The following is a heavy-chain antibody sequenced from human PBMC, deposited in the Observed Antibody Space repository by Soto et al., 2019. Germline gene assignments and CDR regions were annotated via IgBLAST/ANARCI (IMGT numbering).Heavy chain of an antibody. CDR1: GFIFSSYG. J-gene: IGHJ4*02. V-gene: IGHV3-30*18. CDR2: ISYDGSSQ. CDR3: AKGSYSGRYSDFDY. D-gene: IGHD1-26*01. Sequence: QVQLVESGGGVVQPGRSLRLSCAASGFIFSSYGMFWVRQAPGRGLEWVALISYDGSSQYYLDSVKGRFTISRDNSKNTLYLQMNSLRAEDTAVYYCAKGSYSGRYSDFDYWGQGTLVTVSS.